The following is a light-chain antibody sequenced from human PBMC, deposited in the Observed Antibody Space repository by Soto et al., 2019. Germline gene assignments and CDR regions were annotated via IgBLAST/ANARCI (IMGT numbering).Light chain of an antibody. V-gene: IGKV1-8*01. CDR1: QGISSY. J-gene: IGKJ2*03. Sequence: AIRMTQSPSSLSASTGDRVTITCRASQGISSYLAWYQQKPGKAPKLLIYAASTLQSGVPSRFSGSGSGTDVTLTISCLQSEDFVTDYCQQYYSYPLYSFGQGTKLEIK. CDR2: AAS. CDR3: QQYYSYPLYS.